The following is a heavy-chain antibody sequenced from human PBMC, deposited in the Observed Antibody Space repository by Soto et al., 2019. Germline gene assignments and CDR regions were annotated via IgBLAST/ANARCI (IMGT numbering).Heavy chain of an antibody. CDR3: ARDNIVVVPAARGPDAFDI. Sequence: ASVKVSCNASGYTFTSYCMHWVRQAPGQRLEWMGWINAGNGNTKYSQKFQGRVTITRDTSASTAYMELSSLRSEDTAVYYCARDNIVVVPAARGPDAFDIWGQGTMVTVSS. V-gene: IGHV1-3*01. D-gene: IGHD2-2*01. J-gene: IGHJ3*02. CDR1: GYTFTSYC. CDR2: INAGNGNT.